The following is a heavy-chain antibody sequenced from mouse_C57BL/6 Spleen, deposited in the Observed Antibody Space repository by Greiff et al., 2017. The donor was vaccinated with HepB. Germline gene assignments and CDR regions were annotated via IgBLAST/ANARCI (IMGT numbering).Heavy chain of an antibody. CDR2: IYPGNSDT. Sequence: EVQLQQSGTVLARPGASVKMSCKTSGYTFTSYWMHWVKQRPGQGLEWIGAIYPGNSDTSYNQKFKGKAKLTAVTSASTAYMEPTSLTNEDSAVYYCTRDYYGSRRYVDVWGKGTTVTVSS. J-gene: IGHJ1*03. CDR3: TRDYYGSRRYVDV. V-gene: IGHV1-5*01. CDR1: GYTFTSYW. D-gene: IGHD1-1*01.